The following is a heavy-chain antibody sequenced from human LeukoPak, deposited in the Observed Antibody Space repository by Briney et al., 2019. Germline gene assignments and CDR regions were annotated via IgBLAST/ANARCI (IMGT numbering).Heavy chain of an antibody. CDR1: GGSFSGYY. J-gene: IGHJ4*02. V-gene: IGHV4-34*01. CDR3: ATGLPAASYYFDY. Sequence: SETLSLTCAVYGGSFSGYYWSWIRQPPGKGLEWIGEINHSGSTNYNPSLKSRVTISVDTSKNQFSLKLSSATAADTAVYYCATGLPAASYYFDYWGQGTLVTVSS. CDR2: INHSGST. D-gene: IGHD2-2*01.